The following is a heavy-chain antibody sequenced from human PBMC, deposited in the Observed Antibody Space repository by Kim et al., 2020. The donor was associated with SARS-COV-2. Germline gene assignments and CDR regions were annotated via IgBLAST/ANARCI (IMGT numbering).Heavy chain of an antibody. J-gene: IGHJ4*02. CDR2: INSDGSST. CDR3: VGYYDSSGHYGLDY. V-gene: IGHV3-74*01. D-gene: IGHD3-22*01. CDR1: GFTFSNYW. Sequence: GGSLRLSCAASGFTFSNYWMHWVRQAPGMGLVCVSRINSDGSSTSYADSVKGRFTISRDNAKNTLYLQMNSLRAEDTAVYYCVGYYDSSGHYGLDYWGQGTLVTVSS.